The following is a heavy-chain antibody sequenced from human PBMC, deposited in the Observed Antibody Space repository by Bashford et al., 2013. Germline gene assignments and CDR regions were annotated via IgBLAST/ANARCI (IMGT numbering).Heavy chain of an antibody. J-gene: IGHJ4*02. D-gene: IGHD3-16*01. CDR3: ARVSNGSPLGNSFDY. CDR1: GYILTSYG. V-gene: IGHV1-18*01. CDR2: ISGHDGTT. Sequence: ASVKGLPARASGYILTSYGITWVRQAPGQGLEWMGWISGHDGTTKYAQKLQGRVTMTTDTSTSTAYMELRSLRSDDTAVYYCARVSNGSPLGNSFDYWGQGTPGHRSPQ.